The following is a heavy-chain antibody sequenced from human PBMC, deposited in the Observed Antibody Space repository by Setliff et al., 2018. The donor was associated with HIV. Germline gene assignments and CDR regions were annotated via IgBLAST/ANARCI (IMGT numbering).Heavy chain of an antibody. CDR2: IIPIFGTA. Sequence: GASVKVSCKASGGTFSSYAISWVRQAPGQGLEWMGGIIPIFGTANYAQKFQGRVTITADESTSTAYMQLSRLRSDDTAVYYCARAPTLFGVEYYYYFGMDVWGQGTTVTVSS. V-gene: IGHV1-69*13. J-gene: IGHJ6*02. CDR1: GGTFSSYA. CDR3: ARAPTLFGVEYYYYFGMDV. D-gene: IGHD3-3*01.